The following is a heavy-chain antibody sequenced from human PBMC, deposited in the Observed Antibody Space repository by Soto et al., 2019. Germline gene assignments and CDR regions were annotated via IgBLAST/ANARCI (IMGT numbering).Heavy chain of an antibody. CDR3: AKDVYYDILTGYYQDTFDI. CDR1: GFTFSSYA. V-gene: IGHV3-23*01. J-gene: IGHJ3*02. Sequence: GGSLRLSCAASGFTFSSYAMSWVRQAPGKGLEWVSAISGSGGSTYYADSVKGRFTISRDNAKNTLYLQMNSLRAEDTAVYYCAKDVYYDILTGYYQDTFDIWGQGTMVTVSS. D-gene: IGHD3-9*01. CDR2: ISGSGGST.